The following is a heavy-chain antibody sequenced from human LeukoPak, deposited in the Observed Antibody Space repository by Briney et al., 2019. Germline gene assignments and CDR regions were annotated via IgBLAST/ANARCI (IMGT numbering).Heavy chain of an antibody. CDR3: ARVVAAATYYFDY. CDR2: INHSGST. Sequence: SETLSLTCAVYGGSFSGYYWSWIRQPPGKGLEWIGEINHSGSTNYNPSLKSRVTISVDTSKNQFSLKLSSVTAADTAVYFCARVVAAATYYFDYWGQGTLVTVSS. D-gene: IGHD6-13*01. V-gene: IGHV4-34*01. CDR1: GGSFSGYY. J-gene: IGHJ4*02.